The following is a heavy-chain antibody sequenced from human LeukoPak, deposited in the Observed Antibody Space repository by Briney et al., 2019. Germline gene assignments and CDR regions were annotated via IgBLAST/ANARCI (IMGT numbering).Heavy chain of an antibody. CDR3: ARVANGDYVLDYYFAY. V-gene: IGHV3-11*01. Sequence: GGSLRLSCAASGFTFSDYYMSWIRQAPGEGLEWVSYISSSGSTIYYADSVKGRFTISRDNAKNSLYLQMNSLRAEDTAVYYCARVANGDYVLDYYFAYWGQGTLVTVSS. CDR1: GFTFSDYY. CDR2: ISSSGSTI. J-gene: IGHJ4*02. D-gene: IGHD4-17*01.